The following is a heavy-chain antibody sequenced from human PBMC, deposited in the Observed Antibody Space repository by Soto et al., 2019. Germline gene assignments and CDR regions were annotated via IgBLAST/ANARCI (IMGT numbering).Heavy chain of an antibody. V-gene: IGHV1-46*01. J-gene: IGHJ4*02. CDR2: INPSGGST. CDR1: GYTFTSYY. CDR3: AKLVALYRGGRWFDY. Sequence: ASVKVSCKASGYTFTSYYMHWVRQAPGQGLEWMGIINPSGGSTSYAQKFQGRVTMTRDTSTSTVYMELSSLRSEDTAVYYCAKLVALYRGGRWFDYWGQGTMVTVS. D-gene: IGHD2-15*01.